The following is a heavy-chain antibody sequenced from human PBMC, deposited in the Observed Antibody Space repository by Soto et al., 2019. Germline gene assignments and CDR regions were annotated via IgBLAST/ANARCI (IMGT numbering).Heavy chain of an antibody. Sequence: SETLSLTCTVSGGSISSGGYYWSWIRQHPGKGLEWIGYIYYSGSTYYNPSLKSRVTISVDTSKNQFSLKLSSVAAADTAVYYCARVSLGGGYDCGFDYWGQGTLVTVSS. V-gene: IGHV4-31*03. D-gene: IGHD5-12*01. CDR1: GGSISSGGYY. CDR3: ARVSLGGGYDCGFDY. J-gene: IGHJ4*02. CDR2: IYYSGST.